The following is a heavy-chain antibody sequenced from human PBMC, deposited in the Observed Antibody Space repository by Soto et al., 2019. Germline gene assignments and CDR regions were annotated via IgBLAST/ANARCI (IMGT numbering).Heavy chain of an antibody. CDR3: ATGLIAAAGHDDY. J-gene: IGHJ4*02. CDR1: GYTFTGYY. D-gene: IGHD6-13*01. CDR2: INPNSGGT. V-gene: IGHV1-2*02. Sequence: ASVKVSCKASGYTFTGYYMHWVRQAPGQGLEWMGWINPNSGGTNYAQKFQGRVTMTRDTSISTAYMELSRLRSDDTAVYYCATGLIAAAGHDDYWGQGTLVTVSS.